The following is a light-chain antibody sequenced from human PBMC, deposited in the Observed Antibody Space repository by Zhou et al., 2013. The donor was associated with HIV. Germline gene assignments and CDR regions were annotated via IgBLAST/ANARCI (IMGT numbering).Light chain of an antibody. V-gene: IGKV1-39*01. J-gene: IGKJ4*01. CDR1: QTISSY. Sequence: DIQMTQSPSSLSASVGDRVTITCRASQTISSYLNWYQQKPGKAPKLLIYAASSLQSGVPSRFRGSGSGTHFTLTISSLQPEDFATYYCQQTYSSHLTFGGGTRVEVK. CDR3: QQTYSSHLT. CDR2: AAS.